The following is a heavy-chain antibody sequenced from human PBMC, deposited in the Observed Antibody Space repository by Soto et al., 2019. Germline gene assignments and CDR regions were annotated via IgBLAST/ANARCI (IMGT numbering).Heavy chain of an antibody. CDR1: GGSISSGGSS. J-gene: IGHJ4*01. D-gene: IGHD6-13*01. CDR2: IYHSGST. V-gene: IGHV4-30-2*01. CDR3: AREGDSDDPEALCV. Sequence: SETLSLTCAVSGGSISSGGSSWSWIRQPPGKGLEWIGYIYHSGSTYYNPSLKSRVTISVDRSKNQFSLKLSSVTAADTAVYFFAREGDSDDPEALCVRGQRSLVTGSA.